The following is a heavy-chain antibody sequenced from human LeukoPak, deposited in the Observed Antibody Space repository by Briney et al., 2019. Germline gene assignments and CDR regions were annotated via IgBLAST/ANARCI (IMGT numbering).Heavy chain of an antibody. D-gene: IGHD6-19*01. J-gene: IGHJ6*03. Sequence: GGSLRLSCAASGFTFSSYAMHWVRQAPGKGLEWVAVISYDGSNKYYADSVKGRFTISRDSAENSLYLQMNSLRAEDTAVYYCARGRIAVAGTYIPSNWGPQLYYMDVWGKGTTVTVSS. CDR1: GFTFSSYA. CDR3: ARGRIAVAGTYIPSNWGPQLYYMDV. V-gene: IGHV3-30*04. CDR2: ISYDGSNK.